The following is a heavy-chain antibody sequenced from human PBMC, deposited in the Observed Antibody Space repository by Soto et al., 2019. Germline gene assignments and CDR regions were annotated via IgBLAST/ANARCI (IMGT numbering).Heavy chain of an antibody. CDR2: ISGSGGST. CDR1: GFTFSSYA. Sequence: PGGSLRLSCAASGFTFSSYAMIWVRQAPGKGLEWVSAISGSGGSTYYADSVKGRFTISRDNSKNTLYLQMNSLRAEDTAVYYCAKDPYLFGGHMFWYYFEYWGQGTLVTVSS. J-gene: IGHJ4*02. D-gene: IGHD3-3*01. V-gene: IGHV3-23*01. CDR3: AKDPYLFGGHMFWYYFEY.